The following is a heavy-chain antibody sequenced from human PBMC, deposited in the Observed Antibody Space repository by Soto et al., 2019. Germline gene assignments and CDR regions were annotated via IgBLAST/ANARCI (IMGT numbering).Heavy chain of an antibody. Sequence: PSEPLSLTCSVSGDSISSSSQSWGWIRQPPGKGLEWIGSIHYSGTSYYNPSLKSRVTIFVDTSKNQLSLKLSSVTAADTAVYYCARHWIAGSSIPWGQGTLVTVSS. CDR1: GDSISSSSQS. D-gene: IGHD2-21*01. CDR3: ARHWIAGSSIP. J-gene: IGHJ5*02. V-gene: IGHV4-39*01. CDR2: IHYSGTS.